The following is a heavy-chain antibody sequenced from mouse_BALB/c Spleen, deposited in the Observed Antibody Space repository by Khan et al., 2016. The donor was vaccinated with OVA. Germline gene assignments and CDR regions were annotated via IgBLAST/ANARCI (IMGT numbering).Heavy chain of an antibody. D-gene: IGHD2-10*01. Sequence: QVQLQQSGPELKRPGETVKISCKASGHTFTKFGMNWVKQAPGKGLKWMGWINTYTGEPTYADDFNGRFAFSLKTSANTAYLQINDLKNEDTATYFCARPPYFSYVMDNWGQGTSVTVSS. CDR2: INTYTGEP. J-gene: IGHJ4*01. CDR3: ARPPYFSYVMDN. V-gene: IGHV9-3-1*01. CDR1: GHTFTKFG.